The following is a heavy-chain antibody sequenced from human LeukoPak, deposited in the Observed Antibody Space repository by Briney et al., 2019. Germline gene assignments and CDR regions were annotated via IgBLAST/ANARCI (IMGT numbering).Heavy chain of an antibody. Sequence: SETLSLTCTVSGGSIGSNYWSWVRQPAGKGLEWVGRINISGNTNYNPSLKSRVTMSVDTSKNQFSLRLNFMTAADTAVYYCTREATANSGGYYFDYWGQGTLVSVSS. D-gene: IGHD6-25*01. CDR1: GGSIGSNY. J-gene: IGHJ4*02. V-gene: IGHV4-4*07. CDR3: TREATANSGGYYFDY. CDR2: INISGNT.